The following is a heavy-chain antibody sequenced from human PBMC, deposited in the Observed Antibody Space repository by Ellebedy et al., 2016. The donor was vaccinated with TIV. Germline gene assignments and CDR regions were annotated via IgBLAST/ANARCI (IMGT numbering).Heavy chain of an antibody. V-gene: IGHV3-48*02. D-gene: IGHD6-13*01. Sequence: GESLKISCAGSGFNFGDYSMNWVRQAPGKGLERISYINAGGERIYYADSVKGRFTISRDNARNILYLHMNSLRDEDTAVYYCASRAASWYSDNNWFDPWGQGSPVTVSS. CDR3: ASRAASWYSDNNWFDP. CDR1: GFNFGDYS. CDR2: INAGGERI. J-gene: IGHJ5*02.